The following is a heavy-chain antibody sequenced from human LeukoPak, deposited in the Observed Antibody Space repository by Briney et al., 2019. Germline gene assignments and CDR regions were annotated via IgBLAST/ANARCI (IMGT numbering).Heavy chain of an antibody. CDR1: GYTFTGYY. Sequence: GASVTVSCKASGYTFTGYYMHWVRQAPGQGLEWMGWISPNSGGTNYAQKFQGRVTMTRDTSISTAYMELSRLRSDDTAVYYCAREGGYDFGYWGQGTLVTVSS. CDR3: AREGGYDFGY. V-gene: IGHV1-2*02. CDR2: ISPNSGGT. D-gene: IGHD5-12*01. J-gene: IGHJ4*02.